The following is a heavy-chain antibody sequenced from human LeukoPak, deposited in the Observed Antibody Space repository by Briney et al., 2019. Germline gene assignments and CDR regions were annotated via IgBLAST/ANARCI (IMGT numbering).Heavy chain of an antibody. V-gene: IGHV5-51*01. CDR3: TRLGYYYESSGYSDY. Sequence: GESLKISCKCSGYSFIDHWIGWVRLTPEKGLEWMGIVYPVDSDTRYSPSFQGQVTISADTSINTAYLQWSSLKASDSAIYYCTRLGYYYESSGYSDYWGQGTLVTVSS. CDR1: GYSFIDHW. CDR2: VYPVDSDT. D-gene: IGHD3-22*01. J-gene: IGHJ4*02.